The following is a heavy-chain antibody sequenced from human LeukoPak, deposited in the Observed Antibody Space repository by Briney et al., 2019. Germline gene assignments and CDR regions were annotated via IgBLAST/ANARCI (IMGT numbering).Heavy chain of an antibody. CDR3: ARDRGWPAVHFDL. CDR1: GFTFNDYA. D-gene: IGHD2-15*01. Sequence: GGSLRLSCAPSGFTFNDYAMHWVRQAPGKGLEWVAVIWYDGSNKYYVDSVKGRFTVSRDNSKNMLYLQMNSLGAEDTALYYCARDRGWPAVHFDLWGQGTLVTVSS. CDR2: IWYDGSNK. J-gene: IGHJ4*02. V-gene: IGHV3-33*08.